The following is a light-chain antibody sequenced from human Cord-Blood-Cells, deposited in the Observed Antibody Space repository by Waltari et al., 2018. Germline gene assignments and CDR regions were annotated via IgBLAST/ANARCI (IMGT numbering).Light chain of an antibody. CDR2: DFS. V-gene: IGLV2-11*01. J-gene: IGLJ1*01. Sequence: QSALTQPRSVSGSPGPSVTISCTGTSSDVGGYNYVSWYQQHPGKAPELMIYDFSKRPSGVPDRFSGSKSGNTASLTISGLQAEDEADYYCCSYAGSYTYVFGTGTKVTVL. CDR3: CSYAGSYTYV. CDR1: SSDVGGYNY.